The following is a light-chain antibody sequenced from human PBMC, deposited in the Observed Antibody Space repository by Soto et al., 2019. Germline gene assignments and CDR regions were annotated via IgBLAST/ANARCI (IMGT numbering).Light chain of an antibody. CDR3: MQALQTPRT. Sequence: EIVMTQSPLSLPVTPGEPASISCKSSQSLLHSNGYNFLDWYLQKPGQSPRLLIYLGSNRASGVPDRFSGSESGTDFTLKISRVEAEDVGVYYCMQALQTPRTFGQGTKVELK. J-gene: IGKJ1*01. CDR1: QSLLHSNGYNF. CDR2: LGS. V-gene: IGKV2-28*01.